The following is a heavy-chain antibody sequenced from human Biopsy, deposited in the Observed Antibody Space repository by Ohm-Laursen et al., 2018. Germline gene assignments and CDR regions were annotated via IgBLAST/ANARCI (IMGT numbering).Heavy chain of an antibody. CDR3: ARNTGWYGDLYYFDY. CDR2: VSGNNGNT. Sequence: SVKVSCKASGYTFTSFDINWVRQATGQGLEWMGWVSGNNGNTNYAQKFQGRVTMTIDTSTTTAYMDLRSLRSADTAVYFCARNTGWYGDLYYFDYWGQGTLVTVSS. V-gene: IGHV1-18*01. D-gene: IGHD6-19*01. CDR1: GYTFTSFD. J-gene: IGHJ4*02.